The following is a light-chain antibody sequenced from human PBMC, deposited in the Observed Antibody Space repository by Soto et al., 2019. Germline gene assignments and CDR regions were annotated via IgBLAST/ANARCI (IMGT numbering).Light chain of an antibody. CDR3: QQRSNWPPIN. CDR1: QSISSSY. V-gene: IGKV3D-20*02. Sequence: EIVLTQSPGTLSLSPGERATLSCRASQSISSSYLAWYQQKPGQAPRLLIYGASSRATGIPDRFSGSGSGTEFTLTISSLEPEDFAVYYCQQRSNWPPINFGQGTRLEI. CDR2: GAS. J-gene: IGKJ5*01.